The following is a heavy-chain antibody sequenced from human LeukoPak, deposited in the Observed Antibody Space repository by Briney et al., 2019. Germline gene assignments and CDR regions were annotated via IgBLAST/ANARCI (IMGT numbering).Heavy chain of an antibody. CDR1: GFTFSSYS. D-gene: IGHD4-23*01. V-gene: IGHV3-7*01. CDR3: ARSNSGPDY. J-gene: IGHJ4*02. CDR2: INKDGSEK. Sequence: PGGSLRLSCAASGFTFSSYSMNWVRQAPGKGLEWVAIINKDGSEKNYVGSVKGRFTISRDNAKNSLYLQMNSLRAEDTAMYYCARSNSGPDYWGQGTLVIVPS.